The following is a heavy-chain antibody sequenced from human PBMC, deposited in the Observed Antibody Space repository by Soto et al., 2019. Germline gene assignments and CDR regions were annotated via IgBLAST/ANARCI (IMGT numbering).Heavy chain of an antibody. CDR2: INHSGST. CDR1: GGSFSGYY. V-gene: IGHV4-34*01. Sequence: SETLSLTCAVYGGSFSGYYWSWIRQPPGKGLEWIGEINHSGSTNYNPSLKSRVTISVDTSKNQFSLKLSSVTAADTAVYYCASGPKGIAVAGTFDYWGQGTLVTVSS. J-gene: IGHJ4*02. CDR3: ASGPKGIAVAGTFDY. D-gene: IGHD6-19*01.